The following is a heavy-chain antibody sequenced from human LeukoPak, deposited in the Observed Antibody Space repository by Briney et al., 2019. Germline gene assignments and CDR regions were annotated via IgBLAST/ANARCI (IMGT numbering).Heavy chain of an antibody. CDR1: GYSFTSYW. CDR2: IYPGDSDT. J-gene: IGHJ4*02. V-gene: IGHV5-51*01. Sequence: GGTLKISCNGSGYSFTSYWIGWVRQMPGKGLESMGIIYPGDSDTTYSPSFQGQVTISVDKSITTAYLQWSSLKASDSAMYYCARGYSGYVLPDYWGQGTLVTVSS. CDR3: ARGYSGYVLPDY. D-gene: IGHD5-12*01.